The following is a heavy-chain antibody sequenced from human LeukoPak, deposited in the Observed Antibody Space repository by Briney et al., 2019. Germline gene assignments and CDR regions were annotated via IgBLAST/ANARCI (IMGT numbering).Heavy chain of an antibody. V-gene: IGHV4-38-2*01. CDR1: GYSISSGYY. CDR3: ARQGGSSSPYYYYYMDV. Sequence: PSETLSLTCAVSGYSISSGYYWGWFRQPPGKGLEWIGCMYHTGSTYYNPSLKSRVTISVDTSKNQFSLKLSSVTAADPAVYYCARQGGSSSPYYYYYMDVWGKGTTVTVSS. D-gene: IGHD6-13*01. CDR2: MYHTGST. J-gene: IGHJ6*03.